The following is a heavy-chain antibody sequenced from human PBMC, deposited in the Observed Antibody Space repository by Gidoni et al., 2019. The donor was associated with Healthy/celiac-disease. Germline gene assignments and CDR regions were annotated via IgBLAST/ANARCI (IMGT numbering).Heavy chain of an antibody. Sequence: EVQLVESGGGLVQPGRSLRLSCAASGFTFDDYAMHWVRQAPGKGLEWVSGISWKSGSIGYADSVKGRFTISRDNAKNSLYLQMNSLRAEDTALYYCAKESGADIVATIGDWGQGTLVTVSS. CDR2: ISWKSGSI. V-gene: IGHV3-9*01. CDR1: GFTFDDYA. J-gene: IGHJ4*02. D-gene: IGHD5-12*01. CDR3: AKESGADIVATIGD.